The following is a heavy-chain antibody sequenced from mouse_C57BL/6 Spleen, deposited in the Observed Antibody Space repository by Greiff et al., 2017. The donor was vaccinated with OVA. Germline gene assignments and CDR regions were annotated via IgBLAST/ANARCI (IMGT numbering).Heavy chain of an antibody. Sequence: EVQVVESEGGLVQPGSSMKLSCTASGFTFSDYYMAWVRQVPEKGLEWVANINYDGSSTYYLDSLKSRFIISRDNAKNILYLQMSSLKSEDTATYYCARGNYYSNAMDYWGQGTSVTVSS. CDR2: INYDGSST. CDR1: GFTFSDYY. J-gene: IGHJ4*01. V-gene: IGHV5-16*01. CDR3: ARGNYYSNAMDY. D-gene: IGHD2-5*01.